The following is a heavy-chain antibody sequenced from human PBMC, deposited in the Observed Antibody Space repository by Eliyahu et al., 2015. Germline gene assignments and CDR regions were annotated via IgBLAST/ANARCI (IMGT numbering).Heavy chain of an antibody. V-gene: IGHV1-3*01. Sequence: QVQLVQSGAEVKKPGASVKVSCXASGYTFIDXXIXWXRQAPGQRLEWMGWISPGNGNTKYSQKFQDRVTITRDTSANTAYMELSSLRSEDTAVYFCARTYGDYGALDMRGQGTTVTVSS. CDR2: ISPGNGNT. D-gene: IGHD4-17*01. CDR3: ARTYGDYGALDM. CDR1: GYTFIDXX. J-gene: IGHJ3*02.